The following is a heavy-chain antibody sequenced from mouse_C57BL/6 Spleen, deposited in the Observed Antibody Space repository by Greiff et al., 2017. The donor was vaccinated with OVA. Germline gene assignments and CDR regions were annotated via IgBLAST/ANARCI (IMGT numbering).Heavy chain of an antibody. CDR2: IYPGDGDT. CDR3: ARWSDGTPAMDY. V-gene: IGHV1-82*01. J-gene: IGHJ4*01. D-gene: IGHD1-1*01. CDR1: GYAFSSSW. Sequence: VQLQQSGPELVKPGASVKISCKASGYAFSSSWMNWVKPRPGKGLEWIGRIYPGDGDTNYNGKFKGKATLTADKSSSTAYMQLSSLTSEDSAVYFCARWSDGTPAMDYWGQGTSVTGSS.